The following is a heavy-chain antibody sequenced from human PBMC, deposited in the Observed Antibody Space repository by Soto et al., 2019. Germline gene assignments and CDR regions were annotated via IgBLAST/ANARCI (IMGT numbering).Heavy chain of an antibody. D-gene: IGHD3-9*01. V-gene: IGHV3-48*03. CDR3: AGGKQSPIYKTDGMDV. Sequence: PGGSLRLSCAASGFILSSYEVNWARQAPGKGLEWVSYISSTGSIIYYADSVKGRFTISRDNAKNSLYLQLNSLRAEDTAVYYCAGGKQSPIYKTDGMDVWGQGTMVTVSS. J-gene: IGHJ6*02. CDR1: GFILSSYE. CDR2: ISSTGSII.